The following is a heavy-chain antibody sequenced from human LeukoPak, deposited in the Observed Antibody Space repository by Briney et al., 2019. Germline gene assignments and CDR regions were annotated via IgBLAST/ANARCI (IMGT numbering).Heavy chain of an antibody. D-gene: IGHD6-13*01. CDR3: AREVGAAAGTGFDY. CDR1: GFTVSSKY. Sequence: GGSLRLSCAASGFTVSSKYMSWVRQVPGKGLEWVSVIYSGGSTYYADSVKGRFTISRDNSKNTLYLEMNSLRAEDTAVYYCAREVGAAAGTGFDYWGQGTLVTVSS. V-gene: IGHV3-66*02. CDR2: IYSGGST. J-gene: IGHJ4*02.